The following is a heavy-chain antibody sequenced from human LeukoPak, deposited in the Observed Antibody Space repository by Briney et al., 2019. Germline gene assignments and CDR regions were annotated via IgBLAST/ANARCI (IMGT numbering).Heavy chain of an antibody. D-gene: IGHD2-21*02. V-gene: IGHV1-2*02. CDR1: GYTFTGYY. Sequence: ASVKVSCKASGYTFTGYYMHWVRQAPGQGLEWMGWINPNSGGTNYAQKFQGRVTMTRDTSISTAYMELSRLRSDDTAVYYCARYMGVVVTATRFDYWGQGTLVTVSS. CDR3: ARYMGVVVTATRFDY. CDR2: INPNSGGT. J-gene: IGHJ4*02.